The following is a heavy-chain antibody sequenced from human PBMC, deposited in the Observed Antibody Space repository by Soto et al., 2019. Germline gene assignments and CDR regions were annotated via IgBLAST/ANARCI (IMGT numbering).Heavy chain of an antibody. D-gene: IGHD4-17*01. Sequence: ASVKVSCKASGYTFTGYYMHWVRQAPGQGLEWMGWINPNSGGTNYAQKFQGRVTMTRDTSISTAYMELSRLRSDDTAVYYCARDRDGDYVRNSSYGMDFWGQGTTVTVSS. CDR2: INPNSGGT. CDR3: ARDRDGDYVRNSSYGMDF. J-gene: IGHJ6*02. CDR1: GYTFTGYY. V-gene: IGHV1-2*02.